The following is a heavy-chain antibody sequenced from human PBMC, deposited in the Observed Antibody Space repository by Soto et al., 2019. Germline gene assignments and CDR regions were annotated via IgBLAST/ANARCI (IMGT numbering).Heavy chain of an antibody. CDR3: TRGQSDDNYFDP. CDR1: GFTFSSYA. Sequence: GGSLRLSCAASGFTFSSYAMIWVRQAPGKGLEWVSAISGSGGSTYYNPSLKSRVTISLDKSKSQFSLRLISVTAADTAVYYCTRGQSDDNYFDPWGQGTLVTVSS. CDR2: ISGSGGST. V-gene: IGHV3-23*01. J-gene: IGHJ5*02. D-gene: IGHD6-19*01.